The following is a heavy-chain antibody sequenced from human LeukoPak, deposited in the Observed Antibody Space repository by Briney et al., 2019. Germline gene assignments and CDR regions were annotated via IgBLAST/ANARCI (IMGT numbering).Heavy chain of an antibody. Sequence: GGSLRLSCAASGFTFSSYAMSWVRQSPGKGLEWVSAISSGGGTTYYANFADSVKGRFTISRDDSRNTAYLQMNSLRTEDTAVYYCTRLWGDCGGDCYSHDYWGQGALVTVSS. CDR1: GFTFSSYA. CDR3: TRLWGDCGGDCYSHDY. CDR2: ISSGGGTT. V-gene: IGHV3-23*01. D-gene: IGHD2-21*02. J-gene: IGHJ4*02.